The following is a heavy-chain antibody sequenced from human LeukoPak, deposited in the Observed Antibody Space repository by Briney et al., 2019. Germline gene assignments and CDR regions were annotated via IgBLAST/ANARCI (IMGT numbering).Heavy chain of an antibody. J-gene: IGHJ4*02. V-gene: IGHV4-39*01. CDR1: GGSISTSNYY. CDR2: IFYSGST. CDR3: ASTKLGYSSGWH. Sequence: SETLSLTCTVSGGSISTSNYYWGWIRQPPGKGLEWIGNIFYSGSTYYSSSLKSRVTISVDTSKNQFSLKLSSVTASDTAIYYCASTKLGYSSGWHWGQGTLVTVSS. D-gene: IGHD6-19*01.